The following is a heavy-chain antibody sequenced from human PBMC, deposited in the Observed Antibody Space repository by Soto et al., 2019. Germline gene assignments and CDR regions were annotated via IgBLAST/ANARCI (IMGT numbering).Heavy chain of an antibody. D-gene: IGHD3-22*01. CDR1: VYTFTSYD. V-gene: IGHV1-8*01. Sequence: XSVKVSCKASVYTFTSYDINWVRQATGQGLEWMGWMNPNSGNTGYAQKFQGRVTMTRNTSISTAYMELSSLRSEDTAVYYCARGGYYDSSGYPDAFDIWGQGTMVTVSS. CDR2: MNPNSGNT. CDR3: ARGGYYDSSGYPDAFDI. J-gene: IGHJ3*02.